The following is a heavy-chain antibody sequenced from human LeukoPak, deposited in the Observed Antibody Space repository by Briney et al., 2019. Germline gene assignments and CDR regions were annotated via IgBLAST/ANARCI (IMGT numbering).Heavy chain of an antibody. CDR3: AREMDDREFYFDY. D-gene: IGHD3-10*01. V-gene: IGHV1-69*04. CDR1: GGTFSNFA. Sequence: SVKVSCKASGGTFSNFAFSWVRQAPGQGLQWVGRTIPIVDVTSYAQNFKGRVTTTADESTTTAYIELSSLRSEDTAVYYCAREMDDREFYFDYWGQGTLVTVSS. J-gene: IGHJ4*02. CDR2: TIPIVDVT.